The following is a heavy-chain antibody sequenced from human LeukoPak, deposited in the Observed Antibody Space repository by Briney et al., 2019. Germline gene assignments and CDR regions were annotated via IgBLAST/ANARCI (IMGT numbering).Heavy chain of an antibody. J-gene: IGHJ6*03. CDR1: GFTFSSYG. V-gene: IGHV3-30*02. CDR3: PERWEKQLVEFAYYIAG. CDR2: IRYDGSSK. Sequence: GGSLRLSCAASGFTFSSYGMHWVRQAPGPGLEWVAFIRYDGSSKYYADSVKDRLTISRDNSKNTLYLQMNSLRAEDTAVYYCPERWEKQLVEFAYYIAGWGKGSTVT. D-gene: IGHD6-13*01.